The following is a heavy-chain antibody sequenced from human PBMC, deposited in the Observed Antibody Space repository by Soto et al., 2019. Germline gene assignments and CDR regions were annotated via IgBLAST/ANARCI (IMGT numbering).Heavy chain of an antibody. D-gene: IGHD3-22*01. CDR2: INAGNGNT. CDR1: GYTFTSYA. V-gene: IGHV1-3*01. Sequence: GASVKVSCKASGYTFTSYAMHWVRQAPGQRLEWMGWINAGNGNTKYSQKFQGRVTITRDTSASTAYMELSSLRSEDTAVYYCARDSLPSTYYSDSSGLPVDYWGQGTLVTVSS. J-gene: IGHJ4*02. CDR3: ARDSLPSTYYSDSSGLPVDY.